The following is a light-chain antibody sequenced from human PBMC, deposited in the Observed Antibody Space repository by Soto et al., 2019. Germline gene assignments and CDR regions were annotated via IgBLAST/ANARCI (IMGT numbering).Light chain of an antibody. J-gene: IGKJ1*01. CDR2: YAS. V-gene: IGKV3D-15*01. CDR3: QHYGDPSWA. Sequence: EIVMTQSPATLSVSPGERATLSCGASQSVSSNLAWYQQKPGQAPRLLIYYASIRATGIPDRFSGSGSGTDFTLTISRLQREDFAVYYCQHYGDPSWAFGQGTKVDIK. CDR1: QSVSSN.